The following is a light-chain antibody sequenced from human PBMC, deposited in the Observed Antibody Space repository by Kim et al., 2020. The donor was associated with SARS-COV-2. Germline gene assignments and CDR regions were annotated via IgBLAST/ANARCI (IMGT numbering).Light chain of an antibody. CDR1: ISNIGNNY. Sequence: QRVTISCSGTISNIGNNYVYWYQQVPGRAPKLLIFDDNHRPSGVPDRFSGSKSGTSASLAISGLRSEDEAAYYCASWDDSLTGYVVFGGGTQLTVL. CDR3: ASWDDSLTGYVV. J-gene: IGLJ3*02. V-gene: IGLV1-47*02. CDR2: DDN.